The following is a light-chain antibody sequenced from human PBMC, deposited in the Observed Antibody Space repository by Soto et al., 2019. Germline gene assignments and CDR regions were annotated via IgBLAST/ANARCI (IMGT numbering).Light chain of an antibody. CDR2: AAS. Sequence: EIVMTQSPATLSVSPGERATLSCRASQRVSNNFAWYQQKPGQPPRLLIYAASTRATGIPARFSGSGSGTEFTLTISSLQSEDCAVYYCQQYNNWPLTFGGGTKVEIK. J-gene: IGKJ4*01. CDR1: QRVSNN. V-gene: IGKV3-15*01. CDR3: QQYNNWPLT.